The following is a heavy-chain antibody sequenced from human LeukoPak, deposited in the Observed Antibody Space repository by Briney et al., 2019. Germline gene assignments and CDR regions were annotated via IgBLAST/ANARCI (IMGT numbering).Heavy chain of an antibody. CDR3: AREDLWFGESLAFDI. J-gene: IGHJ3*02. Sequence: GGSLRLSCAASGFTVSSNYMSWVRQAPGKGLEWVSSISSSSSYIYYADSVKGRFTISRDNAKNSLYLQMNSLRAEDTAVYYCAREDLWFGESLAFDIWGQGTMVTVSS. CDR1: GFTVSSNY. V-gene: IGHV3-21*01. CDR2: ISSSSSYI. D-gene: IGHD3-10*01.